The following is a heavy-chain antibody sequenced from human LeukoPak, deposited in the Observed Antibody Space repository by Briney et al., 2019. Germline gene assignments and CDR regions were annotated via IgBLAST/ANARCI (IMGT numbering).Heavy chain of an antibody. Sequence: PGGSLRLSCAASGFTFSGYAMHWVRQAPGKGLEWVAIISYDGSNKYYADSVKGRFTISRDNAKNSLYLQMNSLRAEDTAVYYCARGACSSTSCSADYWGQGTLVTVSS. CDR3: ARGACSSTSCSADY. J-gene: IGHJ4*02. V-gene: IGHV3-30-3*01. CDR2: ISYDGSNK. D-gene: IGHD2-2*01. CDR1: GFTFSGYA.